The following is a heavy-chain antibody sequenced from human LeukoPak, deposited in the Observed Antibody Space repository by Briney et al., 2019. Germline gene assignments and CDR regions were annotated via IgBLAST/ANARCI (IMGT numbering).Heavy chain of an antibody. CDR1: GGSINNYY. Sequence: SETLSLTCTVSGGSINNYYWSWIRQPAGKGLEWIGRIYTSGSTNYNPSLKSRVTISVDTSKNQFSLKLSSVTAADTAVYYCARERRVYYYDSSGYYWDLDYFDYWGQGTLVTVSS. CDR3: ARERRVYYYDSSGYYWDLDYFDY. CDR2: IYTSGST. J-gene: IGHJ4*02. D-gene: IGHD3-22*01. V-gene: IGHV4-4*07.